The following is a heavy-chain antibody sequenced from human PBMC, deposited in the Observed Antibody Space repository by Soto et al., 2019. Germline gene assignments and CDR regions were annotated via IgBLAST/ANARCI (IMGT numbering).Heavy chain of an antibody. Sequence: QVQLQESGPGLVKPSQTLSLTCTVSGGSISSGGYYWSWIRQHPGKGLEWIGYIYYSGSTYYNPSLKSRVTISVDTSKNQFSLKLSSVTAADTAVYYCASSALRFLEWHPPRGFDPWGQGTLVTVSS. CDR1: GGSISSGGYY. D-gene: IGHD3-3*01. J-gene: IGHJ5*02. CDR2: IYYSGST. CDR3: ASSALRFLEWHPPRGFDP. V-gene: IGHV4-31*03.